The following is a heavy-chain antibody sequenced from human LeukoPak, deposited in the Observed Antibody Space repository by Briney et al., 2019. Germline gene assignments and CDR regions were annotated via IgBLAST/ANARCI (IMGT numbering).Heavy chain of an antibody. CDR2: ISYDGSNK. Sequence: GGSLRLSCAASGFTFSSYGMHWVRQAPGKGLEWVAVISYDGSNKYYADSVKGRFTISRDNSKNTLYLQMNSLRVEDTAVYYCAKTYSRESGYDFFFHYWGQGTRVTVSS. D-gene: IGHD5-12*01. V-gene: IGHV3-30*18. CDR3: AKTYSRESGYDFFFHY. J-gene: IGHJ4*02. CDR1: GFTFSSYG.